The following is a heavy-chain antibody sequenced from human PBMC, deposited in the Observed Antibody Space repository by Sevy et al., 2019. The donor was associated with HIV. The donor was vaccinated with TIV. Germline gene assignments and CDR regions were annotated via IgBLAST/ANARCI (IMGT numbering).Heavy chain of an antibody. D-gene: IGHD2-2*02. CDR1: GYTFTGYY. J-gene: IGHJ6*02. Sequence: ASVKVSCKASGYTFTGYYMHWVRQAPGQGLEWMGWINPNSGGTNYAQTFQGRVTMTRDTSISTAYMELSRLRSDDTAVYYCASRPGYCSSTSCYTPYYYGMDVWGQGTTVTVSS. CDR3: ASRPGYCSSTSCYTPYYYGMDV. V-gene: IGHV1-2*02. CDR2: INPNSGGT.